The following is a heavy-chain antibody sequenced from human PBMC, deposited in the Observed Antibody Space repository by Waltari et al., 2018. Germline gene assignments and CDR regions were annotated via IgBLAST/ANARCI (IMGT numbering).Heavy chain of an antibody. D-gene: IGHD4-17*01. CDR1: GFAFSCST. V-gene: IGHV3-30-3*01. J-gene: IGHJ4*02. CDR2: ISYSGSNK. CDR3: ANRYGDYLARD. Sequence: QVQLVESGGGVVQPGGSLGRAWSASGFAFSCSTMFWVRQAPGKGLEWVALISYSGSNKSYADSVRGRFTISRDNSKNTLYLQMISLRPEDTAVYYCANRYGDYLARDWGLGTLVTVSS.